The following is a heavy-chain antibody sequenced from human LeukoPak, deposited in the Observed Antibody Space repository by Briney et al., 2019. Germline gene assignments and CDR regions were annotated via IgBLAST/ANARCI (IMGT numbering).Heavy chain of an antibody. CDR2: IVVGSGNT. Sequence: GASVKVSCKVSGYTLTELSMHWVRQARGQRLEWIGWIVVGSGNTNYAQKFQERVTITRDMSTSTAYMELSSLRSEDTAVYYCAASDWGSGYYDSSGYYYGPSDFDYWGQGTLVTVSS. J-gene: IGHJ4*02. CDR3: AASDWGSGYYDSSGYYYGPSDFDY. V-gene: IGHV1-58*02. CDR1: GYTLTELS. D-gene: IGHD3-22*01.